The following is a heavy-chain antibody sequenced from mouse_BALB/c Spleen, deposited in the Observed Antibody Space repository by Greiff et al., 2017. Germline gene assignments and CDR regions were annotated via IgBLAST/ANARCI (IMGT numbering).Heavy chain of an antibody. Sequence: EVKVEESGGGLVKPGGSLKLSCAASGFTFSSYAMSWVRQTPEKRLEWVASISSGGSTYYPDSVKGRFTISRDNARNILYLQMSSLRSEDTAMYYCARRNFITTASMDYWGQGTSVTVSS. CDR1: GFTFSSYA. V-gene: IGHV5-6-5*01. D-gene: IGHD1-2*01. J-gene: IGHJ4*01. CDR2: ISSGGST. CDR3: ARRNFITTASMDY.